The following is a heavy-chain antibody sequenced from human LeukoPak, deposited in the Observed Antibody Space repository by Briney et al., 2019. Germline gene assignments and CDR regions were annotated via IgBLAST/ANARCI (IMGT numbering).Heavy chain of an antibody. J-gene: IGHJ4*02. Sequence: SETLSLTCAVSGGSISNSNWWSWVRQPPGQGLEWIGEIYHSGSTNYNPSLKSRVTISVDKSKNQFSLNLSSVTAADTAVYYCARSIGSSGYYLFDYWGQGTLVTVSS. CDR2: IYHSGST. V-gene: IGHV4-4*02. CDR1: GGSISNSNW. CDR3: ARSIGSSGYYLFDY. D-gene: IGHD3-22*01.